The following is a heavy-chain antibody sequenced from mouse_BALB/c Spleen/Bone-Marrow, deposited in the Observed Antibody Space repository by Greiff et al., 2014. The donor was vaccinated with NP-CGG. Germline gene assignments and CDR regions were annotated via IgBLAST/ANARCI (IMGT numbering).Heavy chain of an antibody. J-gene: IGHJ2*01. CDR3: ARDSRSTVSHFDY. D-gene: IGHD1-1*01. CDR2: IRNKANGYTT. CDR1: GFTFTDYY. Sequence: EVQGVESGGGLVQPGGSLRLSCATSGFTFTDYYMNWVRQPPGKALEWLGFIRNKANGYTTEYSASVEGRFTISRDNSQSILYLQMNTLRAEDSATYYCARDSRSTVSHFDYWGQGTTLTVSS. V-gene: IGHV7-3*02.